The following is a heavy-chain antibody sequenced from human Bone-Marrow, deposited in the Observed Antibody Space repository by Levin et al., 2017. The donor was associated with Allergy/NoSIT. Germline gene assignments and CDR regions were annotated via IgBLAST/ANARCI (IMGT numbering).Heavy chain of an antibody. CDR2: IIPIFGAA. CDR1: GGTFSGYA. CDR3: ARRWGDYGGWAFDI. D-gene: IGHD4-23*01. Sequence: KISCKASGGTFSGYAISWVRQAPGQGLEWMGGIIPIFGAANYAQKFQGRVTITADESTSTAYVELNSLRSEDRAVYYCARRWGDYGGWAFDIWGQGTMVTVSS. V-gene: IGHV1-69*01. J-gene: IGHJ3*02.